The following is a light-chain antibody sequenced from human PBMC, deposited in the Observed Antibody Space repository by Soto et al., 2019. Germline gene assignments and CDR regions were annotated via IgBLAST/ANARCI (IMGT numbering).Light chain of an antibody. CDR2: GAS. V-gene: IGKV3-15*01. J-gene: IGKJ1*01. Sequence: EIVMTQSPATLSVSPGERATLSCRASQSVSSNLAWYQQKPGQAPRLLIYGASTRATGIPARFSCSGSGTECTLTISSLQSEDFAVYYCQQYNNWPPPWTFGLGTKVDIK. CDR1: QSVSSN. CDR3: QQYNNWPPPWT.